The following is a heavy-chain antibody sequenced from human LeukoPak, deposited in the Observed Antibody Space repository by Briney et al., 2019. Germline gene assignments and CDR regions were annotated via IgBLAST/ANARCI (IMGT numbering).Heavy chain of an antibody. J-gene: IGHJ4*02. V-gene: IGHV3-21*04. D-gene: IGHD5-18*01. CDR1: GFTFSIYS. CDR3: AKASGYSFGHFDY. Sequence: GGSLRLSCAASGFTFSIYSMNWVRQAPGKGLEWVSSITSSSIYIYYADSVKGRFTISRDNAKNSLYLQMNNLRPEDTALYYCAKASGYSFGHFDYWGQGTLVTVSS. CDR2: ITSSSIYI.